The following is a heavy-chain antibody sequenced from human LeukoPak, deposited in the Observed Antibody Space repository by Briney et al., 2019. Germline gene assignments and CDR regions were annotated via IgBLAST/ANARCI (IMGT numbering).Heavy chain of an antibody. J-gene: IGHJ3*02. CDR3: ARDPSGHDAFDI. Sequence: PGGPLRLSCAASGFTFSSYSMNWVRQAPGKGLEWVSSISSSSSYIYYADSVKGRFTISRDNAKNSLYLQMNSLRAEDTAVHYCARDPSGHDAFDIWGQGTMVTVSS. V-gene: IGHV3-21*01. D-gene: IGHD6-25*01. CDR1: GFTFSSYS. CDR2: ISSSSSYI.